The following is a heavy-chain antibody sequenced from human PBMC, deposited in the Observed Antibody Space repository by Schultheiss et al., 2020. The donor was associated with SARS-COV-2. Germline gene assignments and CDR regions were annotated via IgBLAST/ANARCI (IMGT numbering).Heavy chain of an antibody. CDR2: THYSGDTYSGDT. J-gene: IGHJ1*01. CDR3: ASTSDIVVAVATA. CDR1: GDSVSSGDFY. Sequence: SETLSLTCSVSGDSVSSGDFYCSWIRQPPGKGLEWVGYTHYSGDTYSGDTYYNPSLKSRVIMSVDTSKGQFSLRLSSVTATDTAVYYCASTSDIVVAVATAWGQGTLVTVSS. D-gene: IGHD2-15*01. V-gene: IGHV4-30-4*01.